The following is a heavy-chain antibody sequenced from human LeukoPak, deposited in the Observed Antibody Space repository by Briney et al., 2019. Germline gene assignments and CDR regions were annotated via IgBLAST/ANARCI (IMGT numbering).Heavy chain of an antibody. CDR2: IYYSGST. CDR1: GGSISSSSYY. J-gene: IGHJ4*02. Sequence: IPSETLSLTCTVSGGSISSSSYYWGWIRQPPGKGLEWIGTIYYSGSTYYNPSLKSRVTISVDTSKNQFSLKLSSVTAADTAVYYCARRGSGWYLSFDYWGQGTLFTVSS. D-gene: IGHD6-19*01. V-gene: IGHV4-39*01. CDR3: ARRGSGWYLSFDY.